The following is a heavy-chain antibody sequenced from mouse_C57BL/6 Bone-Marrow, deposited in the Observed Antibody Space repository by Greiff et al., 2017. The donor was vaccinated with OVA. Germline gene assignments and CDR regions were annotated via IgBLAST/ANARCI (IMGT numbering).Heavy chain of an antibody. V-gene: IGHV1-4*01. CDR1: GYTFTSYT. J-gene: IGHJ2*01. CDR3: ARWNSNHSYYFDY. Sequence: QVQLQQSGAELARPGASVKMSCKASGYTFTSYTMHWVKQRPGQGLEWIGYINPSSGYTKYNQKFKDKATLTADKSSSTAYMQLSSLTYEDSAVYYCARWNSNHSYYFDYWGQGTTLTVSS. CDR2: INPSSGYT. D-gene: IGHD2-5*01.